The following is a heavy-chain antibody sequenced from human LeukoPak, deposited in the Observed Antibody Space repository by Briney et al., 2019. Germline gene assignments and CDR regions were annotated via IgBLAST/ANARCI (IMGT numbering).Heavy chain of an antibody. V-gene: IGHV3-23*01. Sequence: GGSLRLSCAASGFSFGSYAMSWVRQAPGKGLEWVSSISGSGVSTYYADSVKGRFTISRDNCQNTLYMHMHTLSAEDTAVCYCAKNRGRHSSSRTIPRGPYFDDWGQGSLVTVSS. CDR2: ISGSGVST. J-gene: IGHJ4*01. CDR3: AKNRGRHSSSRTIPRGPYFDD. D-gene: IGHD6-13*01. CDR1: GFSFGSYA.